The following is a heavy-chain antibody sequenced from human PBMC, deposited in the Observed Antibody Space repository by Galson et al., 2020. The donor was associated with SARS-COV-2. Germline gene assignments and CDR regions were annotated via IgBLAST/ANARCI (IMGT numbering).Heavy chain of an antibody. J-gene: IGHJ6*02. CDR1: GGSISNGGYY. Sequence: SETLSLTCTVSGGSISNGGYYWSWIRQHPGKGLEWIGYIYYSGSTYYNPSLKSRVTISVDTSKNQFSLKLSSVTAADTAVYYCARGRVVGDYYYGMDVWGQGTTVTVS. CDR3: ARGRVVGDYYYGMDV. D-gene: IGHD2-2*01. CDR2: IYYSGST. V-gene: IGHV4-31*03.